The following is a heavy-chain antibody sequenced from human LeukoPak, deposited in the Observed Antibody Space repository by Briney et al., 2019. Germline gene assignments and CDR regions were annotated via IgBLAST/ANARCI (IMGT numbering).Heavy chain of an antibody. V-gene: IGHV5-51*01. CDR1: GYSFISYW. CDR2: IYPGDSDT. Sequence: GESLKISCKGSGYSFISYWIGWVRQMPGKGLEWIGIIYPGDSDTRYSPSFQGQVTISADKSISTAYLQWSSLKASDTAMYYCARHTAVAGTLSGGLDVWGQGTTVTVSS. D-gene: IGHD6-19*01. J-gene: IGHJ6*02. CDR3: ARHTAVAGTLSGGLDV.